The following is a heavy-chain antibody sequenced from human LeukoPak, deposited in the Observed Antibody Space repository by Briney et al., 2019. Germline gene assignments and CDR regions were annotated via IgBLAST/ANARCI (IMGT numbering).Heavy chain of an antibody. J-gene: IGHJ4*02. CDR2: IYYSGST. V-gene: IGHV4-31*03. Sequence: PSQTLSLTCTVSGGSISSGGYYWSWIRQHPGKGLEWIGYIYYSGSTYYNPSLKSRVTISVDTSKNQFSLKLSSVTAADTAVYYCASHSAGSDFWSGYRFDYWGQGTLVTVSS. CDR3: ASHSAGSDFWSGYRFDY. CDR1: GGSISSGGYY. D-gene: IGHD3-3*01.